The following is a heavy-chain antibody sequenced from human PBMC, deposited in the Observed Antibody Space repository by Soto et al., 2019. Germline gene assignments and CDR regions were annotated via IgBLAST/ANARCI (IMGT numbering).Heavy chain of an antibody. J-gene: IGHJ4*02. CDR2: ISYDGTDK. D-gene: IGHD2-15*01. Sequence: QVQLVESGGGVVQPGRSLRLSCAASGFTFSSYGIHWVRQAPGKGLEWVAVISYDGTDKYYADSVKGRFTISRDNSKNTLYLQMNSLKAEDTAVYYCAKDRTEFRSGGSCYDYFDYWGQGTLVTVSS. CDR1: GFTFSSYG. V-gene: IGHV3-30*18. CDR3: AKDRTEFRSGGSCYDYFDY.